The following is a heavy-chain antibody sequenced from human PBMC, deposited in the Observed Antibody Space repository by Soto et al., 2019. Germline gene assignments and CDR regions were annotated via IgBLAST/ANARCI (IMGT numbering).Heavy chain of an antibody. D-gene: IGHD2-15*01. CDR3: AKAIVVVVAATFDAFDI. Sequence: EVQLLASGGGLVQPGGSLRLSCAASGFTFSSYAMSWVRQAPGKGLEWVSAISGSGGSTYYADSVKGRFTISRDNSKNTLYLQMNSLRAEDTAVYYCAKAIVVVVAATFDAFDIWGQGTMVTVSS. CDR1: GFTFSSYA. CDR2: ISGSGGST. V-gene: IGHV3-23*01. J-gene: IGHJ3*02.